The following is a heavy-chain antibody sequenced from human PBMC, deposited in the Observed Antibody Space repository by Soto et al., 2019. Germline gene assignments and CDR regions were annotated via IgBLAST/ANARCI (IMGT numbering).Heavy chain of an antibody. Sequence: SETLSLTCAVYVGSFSGYYWSWIRHPPGKGLEWIGEINHSGSTNYNPSLKSRVTISVDTSKNQFSLKLSSVTAADTAVYYCARRYNWNYGWFEPWGQGTLVSVSS. D-gene: IGHD1-7*01. J-gene: IGHJ5*02. CDR1: VGSFSGYY. V-gene: IGHV4-34*01. CDR2: INHSGST. CDR3: ARRYNWNYGWFEP.